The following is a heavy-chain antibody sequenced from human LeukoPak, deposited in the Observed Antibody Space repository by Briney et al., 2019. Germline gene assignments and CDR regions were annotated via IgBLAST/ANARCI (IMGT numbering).Heavy chain of an antibody. CDR2: ISAYNGNT. J-gene: IGHJ4*02. CDR1: GYTFTSYY. CDR3: ARALNYGDYGEVGY. D-gene: IGHD4-17*01. Sequence: GASVKVSCKASGYTFTSYYMHWVRQAPGQGLEWMGWISAYNGNTNYAQKLQGRVTMTTDTSTSTAYMELRSLRSDDTAVYYCARALNYGDYGEVGYWGQGTLVTVSS. V-gene: IGHV1-18*04.